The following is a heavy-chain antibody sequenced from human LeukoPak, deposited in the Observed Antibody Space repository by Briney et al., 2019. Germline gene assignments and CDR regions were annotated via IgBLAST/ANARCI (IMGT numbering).Heavy chain of an antibody. CDR2: IETDGSST. CDR1: GFTFSSYG. Sequence: GGSLRLSCAASGFTFSSYGMSWVRQAPGKGLVWVARIETDGSSTNYADSVKGRFTISRDNAKNTLFLQMNSLRAEDTAVYYCARAGYYGISVNDAFDVWGQGSMVTVSS. CDR3: ARAGYYGISVNDAFDV. D-gene: IGHD3-22*01. V-gene: IGHV3-74*01. J-gene: IGHJ3*01.